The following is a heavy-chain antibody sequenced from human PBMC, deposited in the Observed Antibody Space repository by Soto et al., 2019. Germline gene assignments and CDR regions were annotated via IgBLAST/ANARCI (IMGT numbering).Heavy chain of an antibody. V-gene: IGHV4-39*01. Sequence: PSETLSLTCAVSGGSVTSRTYSWGWLRQPPGQGLEWIGTFSYTGRTYYNPSLMSRATVSVDTSKNHFSLRLTSVTAADSAVYYCARHLRLLEWFHWGQGTLVTVSS. CDR3: ARHLRLLEWFH. CDR1: GGSVTSRTYS. D-gene: IGHD3-3*01. J-gene: IGHJ4*01. CDR2: FSYTGRT.